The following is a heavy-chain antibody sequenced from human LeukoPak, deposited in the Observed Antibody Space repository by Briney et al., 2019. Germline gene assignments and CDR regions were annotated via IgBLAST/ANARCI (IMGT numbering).Heavy chain of an antibody. J-gene: IGHJ6*03. Sequence: KPSETLSLTCTVSGGSISSYYWSWIRQPPGKGLEWIGYIYYSGSTNYNPSLKSRVTISVDTSKNQFSLKLSSVTAADTAVYYCARDHGYSYDLVHYYYYMDVWRKGTTVTVSS. D-gene: IGHD5-18*01. CDR2: IYYSGST. V-gene: IGHV4-59*01. CDR3: ARDHGYSYDLVHYYYYMDV. CDR1: GGSISSYY.